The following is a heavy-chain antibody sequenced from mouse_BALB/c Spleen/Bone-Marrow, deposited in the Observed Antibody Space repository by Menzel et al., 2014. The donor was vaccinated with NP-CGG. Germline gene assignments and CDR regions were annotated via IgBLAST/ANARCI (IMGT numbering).Heavy chain of an antibody. D-gene: IGHD1-1*01. V-gene: IGHV4-1*02. Sequence: EVKVVESGGGLVQPGGSLKLSCAASGFDFSRYWMSWVRQAPGQGLEWIGEINPDSRTINYSPSLEDKFIISRDNAKNTLYLRLNKVRSEDTALYYCARPDYYGYLNYWGQGTTLTVSS. CDR2: INPDSRTI. CDR1: GFDFSRYW. J-gene: IGHJ2*01. CDR3: ARPDYYGYLNY.